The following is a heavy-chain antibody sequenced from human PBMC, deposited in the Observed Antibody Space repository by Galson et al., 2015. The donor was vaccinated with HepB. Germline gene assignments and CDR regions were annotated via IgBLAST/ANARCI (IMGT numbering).Heavy chain of an antibody. CDR1: GFTFSSYW. D-gene: IGHD6-13*01. J-gene: IGHJ6*02. CDR3: ARDLRIAAAGTDFGYYYYYYGMDV. Sequence: SLRLSCAASGFTFSSYWMNWVRQAPGKGLEWVANIKQDGSEKYYVDSVKGRFTISRDNAKNSLYLQMNSLRAEDTAVYYCARDLRIAAAGTDFGYYYYYYGMDVWGQGTTVTVSS. V-gene: IGHV3-7*03. CDR2: IKQDGSEK.